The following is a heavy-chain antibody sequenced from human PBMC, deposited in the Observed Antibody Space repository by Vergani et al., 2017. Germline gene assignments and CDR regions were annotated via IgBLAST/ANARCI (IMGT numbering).Heavy chain of an antibody. D-gene: IGHD6-6*01. V-gene: IGHV3-9*02. CDR2: ISWNSNSI. J-gene: IGHJ5*02. Sequence: EVQLEDSGGGLVLPGRSLSLSCVASGFTSAGYAMHWVRQAPGKGLEWVSGISWNSNSIGYADSVKGRFTISRDNAKNSLYLQMNSLRAEDAALYYCAKDLGTSSGGGWFDPWGQGTLVTVSS. CDR3: AKDLGTSSGGGWFDP. CDR1: GFTSAGYA.